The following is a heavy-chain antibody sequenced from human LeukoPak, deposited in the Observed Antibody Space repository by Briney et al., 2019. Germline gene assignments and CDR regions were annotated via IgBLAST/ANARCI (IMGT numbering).Heavy chain of an antibody. V-gene: IGHV1-69*05. CDR3: ARTLVAAAGTDNYYYYYMDV. CDR1: GGTFSSYA. Sequence: GASVTFSCKASGGTFSSYAISWVRQAPGQGLGWMGGIIPIFGTANYAQKFQGRVTITTDESTSTAYMELSSLRSEDTAVYYCARTLVAAAGTDNYYYYYMDVWGKGTTVTVSS. CDR2: IIPIFGTA. D-gene: IGHD6-13*01. J-gene: IGHJ6*03.